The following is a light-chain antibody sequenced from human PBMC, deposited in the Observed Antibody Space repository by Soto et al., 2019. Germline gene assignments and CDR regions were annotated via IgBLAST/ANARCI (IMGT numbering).Light chain of an antibody. CDR3: QQHNSYPQIT. V-gene: IGKV1-9*01. Sequence: IQLTHSPSPLSASLGDRVTATCRAPQGISSYLAWYQQKPGKAPKLMIYAAYNLQSGVPSRFSGSGSGTDFTLTISSLQPEDFATYYCQQHNSYPQITFGHGTRVEIK. CDR2: AAY. CDR1: QGISSY. J-gene: IGKJ5*01.